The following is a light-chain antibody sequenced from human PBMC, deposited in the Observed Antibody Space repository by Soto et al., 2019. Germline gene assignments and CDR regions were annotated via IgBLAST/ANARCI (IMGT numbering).Light chain of an antibody. CDR3: YSYAGAGV. CDR2: EGS. J-gene: IGLJ3*02. CDR1: SSGVENYNL. V-gene: IGLV2-23*01. Sequence: QSALTQPAYVSGSPGQSITLSCTRTSSGVENYNLVSWYQHRPDKAPKLIIYEGSQRPSGVSDRFSGCKSGNTASLTISGLQAEDEADYYCYSYAGAGVFGGGTKVTVL.